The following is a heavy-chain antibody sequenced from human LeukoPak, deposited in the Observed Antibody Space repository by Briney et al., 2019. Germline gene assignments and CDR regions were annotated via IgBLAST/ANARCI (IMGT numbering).Heavy chain of an antibody. CDR2: INPNSGGT. D-gene: IGHD2/OR15-2a*01. Sequence: ASVKVSCKASGYTFTGYYMHWVRQAPGQGLEWMGWINPNSGGTNYAQKFQGRVTMTRDTSISTAYMELSRLRSDDTAVYYCARDGAPAIMNIPYNWFDPWGQGTLVTVSS. CDR3: ARDGAPAIMNIPYNWFDP. CDR1: GYTFTGYY. V-gene: IGHV1-2*02. J-gene: IGHJ5*02.